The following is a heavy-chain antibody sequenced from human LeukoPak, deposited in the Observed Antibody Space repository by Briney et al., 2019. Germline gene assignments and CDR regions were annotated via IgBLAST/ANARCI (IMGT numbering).Heavy chain of an antibody. D-gene: IGHD6-13*01. J-gene: IGHJ3*02. V-gene: IGHV1-2*02. CDR3: ATLPPIAAAAYPEYDAFDI. Sequence: ASVKVSCKASGYTFTGYYMHWVRQAPGQGLEWMGWMNPNSGGTNYAQKFQGRVTMTRDTSISTAYMELSRLRSDDTAVYYCATLPPIAAAAYPEYDAFDIWGQGTMVTVSS. CDR2: MNPNSGGT. CDR1: GYTFTGYY.